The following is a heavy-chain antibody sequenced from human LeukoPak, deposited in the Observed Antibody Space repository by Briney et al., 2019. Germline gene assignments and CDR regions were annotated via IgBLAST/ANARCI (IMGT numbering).Heavy chain of an antibody. J-gene: IGHJ6*03. V-gene: IGHV1-46*01. D-gene: IGHD1-26*01. CDR3: ARLARYSWSPISPLYYYYYMDV. Sequence: ASVKVSCKASGYTFTSYGISWVRQAPGQGLEWMGGINPSDASTTYAQKFQGRVTMTRDMSTSTVYMELSSLRSEDTAVYYCARLARYSWSPISPLYYYYYMDVWGKGTTVTVSS. CDR1: GYTFTSYG. CDR2: INPSDAST.